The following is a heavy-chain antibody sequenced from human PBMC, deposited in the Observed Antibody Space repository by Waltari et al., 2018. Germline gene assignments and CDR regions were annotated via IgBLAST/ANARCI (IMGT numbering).Heavy chain of an antibody. CDR3: AREKGRRGGYSL. CDR2: IKHSGST. V-gene: IGHV4-34*01. D-gene: IGHD3-22*01. Sequence: QVQLQQWGAGLLNPSETLSLTCPFYGGFFSGYYWSWLRQPPGKGLEWIGEIKHSGSTNYNPSLKSRVTISVDTSKNQFSLKLSSVTAADTAVYYCAREKGRRGGYSLWGQGTLVTVSS. J-gene: IGHJ4*02. CDR1: GGFFSGYY.